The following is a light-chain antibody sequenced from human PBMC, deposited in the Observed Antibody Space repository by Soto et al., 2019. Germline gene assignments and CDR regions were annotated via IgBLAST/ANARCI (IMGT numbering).Light chain of an antibody. CDR3: QQYNVWPLT. CDR1: QSVSSN. V-gene: IGKV3-15*01. J-gene: IGKJ4*01. CDR2: VAS. Sequence: EIVMTQSPATLSVSPGERATLSCRASQSVSSNLAWYQQKPGQTPKLLIYVASTRATGLPARFSGSGSGTEFTLPISSLQSEDFAVYYCQQYNVWPLTFGGGTKVEFK.